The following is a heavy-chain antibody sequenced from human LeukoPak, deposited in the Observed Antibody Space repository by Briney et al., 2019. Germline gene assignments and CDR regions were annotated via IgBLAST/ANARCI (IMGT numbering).Heavy chain of an antibody. V-gene: IGHV1-2*02. D-gene: IGHD3-10*01. CDR1: GGTFSSYA. CDR3: ARDYYGSGSYRVPDY. Sequence: ASVKVSCKASGGTFSSYAISWVRQAPGQGLEWMGWINPNSGGTNYAQKFQGRVTMTRDTSISTAYMELSRLTSDDTAVYYCARDYYGSGSYRVPDYWGQGTLVTVSS. J-gene: IGHJ4*02. CDR2: INPNSGGT.